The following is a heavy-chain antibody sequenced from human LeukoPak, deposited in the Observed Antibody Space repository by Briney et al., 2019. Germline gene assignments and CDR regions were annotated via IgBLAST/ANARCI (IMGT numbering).Heavy chain of an antibody. J-gene: IGHJ5*02. CDR2: ISGSSGST. Sequence: GGSLRLSCAASGFTFSSYAMSWVRQAPGKGLEWVSGISGSSGSTDYADSVKGRFTISRDNSKNTLYLQMNSLRAEDTAVYYCCLWFNNWFDPGGQGTLVTVSS. CDR1: GFTFSSYA. V-gene: IGHV3-23*01. D-gene: IGHD3-10*01. CDR3: CLWFNNWFDP.